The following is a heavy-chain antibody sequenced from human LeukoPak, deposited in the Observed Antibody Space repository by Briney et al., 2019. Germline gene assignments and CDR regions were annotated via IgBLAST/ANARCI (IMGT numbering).Heavy chain of an antibody. D-gene: IGHD6-13*01. Sequence: PGGSLRLSCAASGFTFSSYWMAWVRPAPGKGLEWVANINQDRNEKCYVDSVKGRFTISRDNAQNSLYLQMNSLRAEDTAVYYCAREWATGTGAYNFWGQGTLVTVSS. CDR2: INQDRNEK. CDR3: AREWATGTGAYNF. V-gene: IGHV3-7*01. CDR1: GFTFSSYW. J-gene: IGHJ4*02.